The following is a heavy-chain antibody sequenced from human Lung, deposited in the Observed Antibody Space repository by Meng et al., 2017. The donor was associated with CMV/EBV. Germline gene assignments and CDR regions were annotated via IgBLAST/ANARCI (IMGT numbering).Heavy chain of an antibody. Sequence: VELVQCGAEVKKPGASVRVSCKASGYTFNTYYMHWVRQAPGQGLEWMGVINPSGGSSIYAQRFQGRVTMTSDTSTTTVYMDLSSLRSEDTAVYYCARVSKGGSYRFDPWGQGTLVTVSS. CDR1: GYTFNTYY. J-gene: IGHJ5*02. D-gene: IGHD1-26*01. V-gene: IGHV1-46*02. CDR3: ARVSKGGSYRFDP. CDR2: INPSGGSS.